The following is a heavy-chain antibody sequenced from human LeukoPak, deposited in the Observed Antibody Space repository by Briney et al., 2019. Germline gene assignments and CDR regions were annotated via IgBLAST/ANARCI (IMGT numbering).Heavy chain of an antibody. CDR2: INPNSGGT. V-gene: IGHV1-2*02. J-gene: IGHJ3*02. CDR1: GYTFTGYY. Sequence: ASVKVSCKASGYTFTGYYMHWVRQAPGQGLEWMGWINPNSGGTNYAQKFQGRVTMTRDTSISTAYMELSRLRSDDTAVYYCARVRYDYGSDAFDIWGQGTMVTVSS. CDR3: ARVRYDYGSDAFDI. D-gene: IGHD4-17*01.